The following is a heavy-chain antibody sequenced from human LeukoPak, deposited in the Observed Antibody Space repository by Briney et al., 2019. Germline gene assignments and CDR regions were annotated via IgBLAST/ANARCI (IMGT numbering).Heavy chain of an antibody. D-gene: IGHD5-24*01. J-gene: IGHJ5*02. CDR2: ISYDGSNK. CDR3: ARDRDGYKET. V-gene: IGHV3-30-3*01. Sequence: GGSLRLSCAASGFTFSSYAMSWVRQAPGKGLEWVAVISYDGSNKYYADSVKGRFTISRDNSKNTLYLQMNSLRAEDTAVYYCARDRDGYKETWGQGTLVTVSS. CDR1: GFTFSSYA.